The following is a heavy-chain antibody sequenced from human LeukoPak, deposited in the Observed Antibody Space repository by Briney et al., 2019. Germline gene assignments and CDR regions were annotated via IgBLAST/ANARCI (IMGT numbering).Heavy chain of an antibody. J-gene: IGHJ6*02. V-gene: IGHV4-30-2*01. CDR2: IYQSGNT. Sequence: SETLSLTCAVSGGSISSGGYSWSWIRQPPGKGLEWIGYIYQSGNTYYSPSLKSRVTISVDRSKNQFSLKLSSVTAADTAVYYCARESYGMDVWGQGTTVTVSS. CDR1: GGSISSGGYS. CDR3: ARESYGMDV.